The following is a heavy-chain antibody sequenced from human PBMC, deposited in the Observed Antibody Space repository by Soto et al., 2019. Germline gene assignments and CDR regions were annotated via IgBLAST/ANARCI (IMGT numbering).Heavy chain of an antibody. D-gene: IGHD3-22*01. CDR1: GGTPNTYV. Sequence: AASVKVSCKASGGTPNTYVISWVRQAPGQGLEWMGGIIPLFGSANYAQKFQGRVTMTADKSTSTVYMELSSLRSDDTAVYYCAGFGFSRGYAYWGQGTLVTVSS. V-gene: IGHV1-69*06. CDR3: AGFGFSRGYAY. J-gene: IGHJ4*02. CDR2: IIPLFGSA.